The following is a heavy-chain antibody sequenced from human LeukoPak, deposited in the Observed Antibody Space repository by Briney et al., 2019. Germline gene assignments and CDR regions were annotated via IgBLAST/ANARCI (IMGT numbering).Heavy chain of an antibody. CDR1: TVSFNHYY. Sequence: STDSLSLTCALTTVSFNHYYWSWGRHTPGEGLEWIGEINLSAYTNDSPSLNTRVTLSIDTSRKQFSLNLRSVTVADTGIYYCTRMTTEHDYWREGTLVTVSS. CDR3: TRMTTEHDY. CDR2: INLSAYT. V-gene: IGHV4-34*10. J-gene: IGHJ4*02. D-gene: IGHD4-17*01.